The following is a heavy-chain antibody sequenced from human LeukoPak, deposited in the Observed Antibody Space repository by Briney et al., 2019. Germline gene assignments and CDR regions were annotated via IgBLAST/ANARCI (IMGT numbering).Heavy chain of an antibody. J-gene: IGHJ6*03. CDR1: GYSISSGYY. CDR3: ARAQTCSGGSCYSWYYYYYMDV. V-gene: IGHV4-38-2*01. D-gene: IGHD2-15*01. Sequence: SETLSLTCAVSGYSISSGYYWGWIRQPPGKGLEWIGSIYHSGSTYYNPSLRSRVTISVDTSKNQFSLKLSSVTAADTAVYYCARAQTCSGGSCYSWYYYYYMDVWGKGTTVTVSS. CDR2: IYHSGST.